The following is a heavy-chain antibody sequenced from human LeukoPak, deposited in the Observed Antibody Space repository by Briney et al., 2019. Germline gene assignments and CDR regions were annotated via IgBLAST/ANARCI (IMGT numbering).Heavy chain of an antibody. CDR2: IRYDGSNK. CDR1: EFTFSRYG. V-gene: IGHV3-30*02. D-gene: IGHD3-10*01. J-gene: IGHJ4*02. Sequence: GGSLRLSCAASEFTFSRYGMHWVRQAPGKGLEWVAFIRYDGSNKYYADSVKGRFTISRDNSKNTLYLQMNSLRAEDTAVYYCARDRGGSGIDYYFDYWGQGTLVTVSS. CDR3: ARDRGGSGIDYYFDY.